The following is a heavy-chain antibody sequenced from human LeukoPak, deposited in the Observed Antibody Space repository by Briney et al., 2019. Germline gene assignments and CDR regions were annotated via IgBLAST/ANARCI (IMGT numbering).Heavy chain of an antibody. CDR2: ISGGGGNT. Sequence: QPGGSLRLACAASGFTFSNYGMSWVRQAPGKGLEWISGISGGGGNTYYADSVKGRFTFSRDNSKNTLYLQMNSLRAEDTAVYYCAKCDPPVAGDYFDYWGQGTLVTVSS. CDR3: AKCDPPVAGDYFDY. D-gene: IGHD6-19*01. J-gene: IGHJ4*02. V-gene: IGHV3-23*01. CDR1: GFTFSNYG.